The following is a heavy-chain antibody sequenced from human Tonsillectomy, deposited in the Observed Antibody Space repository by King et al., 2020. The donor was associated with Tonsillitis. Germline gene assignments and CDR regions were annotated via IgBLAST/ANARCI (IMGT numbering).Heavy chain of an antibody. J-gene: IGHJ4*02. CDR1: GFPFNDAW. Sequence: VQLVESGGDLVNPGGSLRLSCTACGFPFNDAWFSWVRQVPGKGLEWVGQIKSRRGGGKRDYAAPVQGRFTISGDDSTTTLYLQMNNLKSDDTGIYFCGWMGTVTTFNHWGQGTLVTVSS. CDR2: IKSRRGGGKR. V-gene: IGHV3-15*01. CDR3: GWMGTVTTFNH. D-gene: IGHD4-11*01.